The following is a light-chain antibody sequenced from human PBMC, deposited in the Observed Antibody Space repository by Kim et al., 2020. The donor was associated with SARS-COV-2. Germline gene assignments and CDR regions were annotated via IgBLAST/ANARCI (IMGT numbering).Light chain of an antibody. CDR1: QSVSSN. J-gene: IGKJ2*01. Sequence: VSPGETATLSCRASQSVSSNLAWYQQKPGQAPRLLIYGASTRATGIPARFSGSGSGTEFTLTISSLQSEDFAVYYCQQYNNWPYTFGQGTKLEI. CDR3: QQYNNWPYT. CDR2: GAS. V-gene: IGKV3-15*01.